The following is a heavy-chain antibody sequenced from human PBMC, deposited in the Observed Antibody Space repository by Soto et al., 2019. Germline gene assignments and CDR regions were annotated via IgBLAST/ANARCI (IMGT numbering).Heavy chain of an antibody. CDR2: IIGGNGDT. CDR1: GFTFRSYT. V-gene: IGHV3-23*01. D-gene: IGHD4-17*01. J-gene: IGHJ4*01. CDR3: AKDKEPDGAWDIDF. Sequence: GGSLRLSCAASGFTFRSYTMSWVRQAPGKGLEWVSSIIGGNGDTFYAASVTGRFTISRDISKSTLYLQMNGLRVEDTAIYYCAKDKEPDGAWDIDFWGHGALVTVSS.